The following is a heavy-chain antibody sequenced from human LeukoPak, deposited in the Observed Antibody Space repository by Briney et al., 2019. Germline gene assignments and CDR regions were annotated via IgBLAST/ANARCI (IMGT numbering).Heavy chain of an antibody. CDR3: AKGLVELLWFGELFGPFDY. J-gene: IGHJ4*02. D-gene: IGHD3-10*01. Sequence: QSGGSLRLPCAASGFTLSSYAMSWVRQPPGKGLEWVSAISGSGGSTYYADSVKGRFTISRDNSKNTLYLQMNSLRAEDTAVYYCAKGLVELLWFGELFGPFDYWGQGTLVTVSS. CDR1: GFTLSSYA. CDR2: ISGSGGST. V-gene: IGHV3-23*01.